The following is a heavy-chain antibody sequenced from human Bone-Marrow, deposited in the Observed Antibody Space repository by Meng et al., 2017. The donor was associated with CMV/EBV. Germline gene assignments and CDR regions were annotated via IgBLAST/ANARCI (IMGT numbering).Heavy chain of an antibody. D-gene: IGHD5-18*01. Sequence: GESLKISCAASGSPFSRYRMNWVRQAPGKGLEWVSSISSSSIYIDYADSMKGRFTISRDNAKNSLYLQMNSLRAEDTAVYYCARDHESSYGLGYYYYYGMDVWGQGTTVTVSS. CDR3: ARDHESSYGLGYYYYYGMDV. J-gene: IGHJ6*02. CDR1: GSPFSRYR. CDR2: ISSSSIYI. V-gene: IGHV3-21*01.